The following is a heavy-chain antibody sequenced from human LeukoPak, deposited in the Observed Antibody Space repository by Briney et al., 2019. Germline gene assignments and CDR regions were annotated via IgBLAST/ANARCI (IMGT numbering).Heavy chain of an antibody. J-gene: IGHJ4*02. Sequence: GESLKISCKGSGYMFTTYYIGWVRQTPGKGLEWMGIIYPGDSDTKYSPSFQGQVTISADKSITTAYLQWSSLKASDTAMYYCTRQGYCSSDSCGTDHWGQGTLVTVSS. D-gene: IGHD2-2*01. V-gene: IGHV5-51*01. CDR2: IYPGDSDT. CDR3: TRQGYCSSDSCGTDH. CDR1: GYMFTTYY.